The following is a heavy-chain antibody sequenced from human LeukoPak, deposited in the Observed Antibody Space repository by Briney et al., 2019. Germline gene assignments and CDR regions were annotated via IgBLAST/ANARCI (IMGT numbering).Heavy chain of an antibody. CDR2: ISGSGGST. D-gene: IGHD3-3*01. V-gene: IGHV3-23*01. CDR1: GFTFSSYA. Sequence: GGSLRLSCAASGFTFSSYAMSWVRQAPGKGLEWVSAISGSGGSTYYADFVKGRFTISRDNSKNTLYLQMNSLRAEDTAVYYCAKRFSYYDFWSGSNGDAFDIWGQGTMVTVSS. CDR3: AKRFSYYDFWSGSNGDAFDI. J-gene: IGHJ3*02.